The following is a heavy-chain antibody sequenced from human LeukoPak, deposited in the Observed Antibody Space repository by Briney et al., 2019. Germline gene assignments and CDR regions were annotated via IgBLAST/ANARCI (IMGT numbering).Heavy chain of an antibody. J-gene: IGHJ6*03. CDR2: ISSSGSTI. D-gene: IGHD4-11*01. CDR1: GFTFSSCA. CDR3: ARTKTVTTEDYYYYYYMDV. Sequence: GGSLRLSCAASGFTFSSCAMSRVRQAPGKGLEWVSYISSSGSTIYYADSVKGRFTISRDNAKNSLYLQMNSLRAEDTAVYYCARTKTVTTEDYYYYYYMDVWGKGTTVTVSS. V-gene: IGHV3-48*04.